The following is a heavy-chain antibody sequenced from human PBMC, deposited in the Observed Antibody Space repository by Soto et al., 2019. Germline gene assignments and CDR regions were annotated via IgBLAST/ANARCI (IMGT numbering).Heavy chain of an antibody. CDR3: AKDSNFWSGYNDY. CDR1: GFTFSSYA. V-gene: IGHV3-23*01. D-gene: IGHD3-3*01. CDR2: ISGSGGST. Sequence: EVQLLESGGGLVQPGGSLRLSCAASGFTFSSYAMSWVRQAPGKGLEWVAAISGSGGSTYYADTVKGRFTISRDNSKNTLYLQMNSLRAEDTEVYYCAKDSNFWSGYNDYWGQGTLVTVSS. J-gene: IGHJ4*02.